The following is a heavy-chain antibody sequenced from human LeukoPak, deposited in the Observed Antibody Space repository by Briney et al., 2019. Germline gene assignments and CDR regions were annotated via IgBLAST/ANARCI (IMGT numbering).Heavy chain of an antibody. J-gene: IGHJ4*02. Sequence: GRSLRLSCAASGFTFSTYGMHWVRQAPGKGLEWVAVIWYDGVIKYYADSVKGRFTISRDNSKNTLFLQMNSLRAGDTAVYYCATRGTTATKYFEHWGQGTLVTVSS. CDR3: ATRGTTATKYFEH. CDR1: GFTFSTYG. CDR2: IWYDGVIK. D-gene: IGHD1-1*01. V-gene: IGHV3-33*01.